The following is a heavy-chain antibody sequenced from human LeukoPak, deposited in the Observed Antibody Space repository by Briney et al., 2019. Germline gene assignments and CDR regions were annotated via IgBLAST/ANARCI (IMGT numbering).Heavy chain of an antibody. CDR2: IYYSETT. CDR3: ARDKGLPQTFDI. Sequence: SETLSLTCTVSGGSISSFYWSWIRQPPGKGLEYIGYIYYSETTSYNPSLMSRVTISLDTSKNQFSLKLTSVTAADTAVYYCARDKGLPQTFDIWGQGTMVTVSS. V-gene: IGHV4-59*01. J-gene: IGHJ3*02. CDR1: GGSISSFY. D-gene: IGHD5/OR15-5a*01.